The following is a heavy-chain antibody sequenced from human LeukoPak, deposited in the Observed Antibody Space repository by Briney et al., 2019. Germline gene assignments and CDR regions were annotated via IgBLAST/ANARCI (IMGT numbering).Heavy chain of an antibody. CDR2: ISSSGSTI. CDR1: GFTFSDYY. D-gene: IGHD1-1*01. V-gene: IGHV3-11*04. Sequence: GGSLRLSCAASGFTFSDYYMSWIRQAPGKGLEWVSYISSSGSTIYYADSVKGRFTISRDNAKNSLYLQMNSLRAEDTAVYYCARCTTGRTFGSLREIKRSREIDYWGQGTLVTVSS. J-gene: IGHJ4*02. CDR3: ARCTTGRTFGSLREIKRSREIDY.